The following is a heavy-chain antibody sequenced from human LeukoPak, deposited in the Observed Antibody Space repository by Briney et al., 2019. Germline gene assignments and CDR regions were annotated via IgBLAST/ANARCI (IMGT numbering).Heavy chain of an antibody. CDR3: ARVVGGSVDY. Sequence: SQTLSLTCTVSGGSISSGGYYWSWIRQPPGKGLEWIGYIYHSGSTYYNPSLKSRVTISVDRSKNQFSLKLSSVTAADTAAYYCARVVGGSVDYWGQGTLVTVSS. V-gene: IGHV4-30-2*01. CDR2: IYHSGST. J-gene: IGHJ4*02. D-gene: IGHD1-26*01. CDR1: GGSISSGGYY.